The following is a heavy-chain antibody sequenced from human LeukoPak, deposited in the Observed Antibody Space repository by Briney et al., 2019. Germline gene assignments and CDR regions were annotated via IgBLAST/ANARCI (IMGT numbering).Heavy chain of an antibody. Sequence: SETLSLTCTVSGGSISSTSSYWGWMRQPPGKGLEWIGTIYYSGSTYYNPSLKSRVTMSADTSKNHFSLRLSSVTAADTAVYYCARHTVGATDCWGQGTLVTVSS. V-gene: IGHV4-39*01. CDR1: GGSISSTSSY. CDR3: ARHTVGATDC. D-gene: IGHD1-26*01. J-gene: IGHJ4*02. CDR2: IYYSGST.